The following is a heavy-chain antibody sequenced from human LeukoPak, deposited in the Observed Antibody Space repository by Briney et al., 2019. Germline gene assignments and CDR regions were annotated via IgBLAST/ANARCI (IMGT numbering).Heavy chain of an antibody. V-gene: IGHV3-74*01. Sequence: PGGSLRLSCAASGFAYSAYWMHWVRQAPGKGLVWVSRIDGDGSSTNYADSVKGRFTISRDNAKNTLYLHMNSLRAEDTAVYYCARDGSDWSFDYWGQGTLVTVSS. D-gene: IGHD6-19*01. CDR2: IDGDGSST. CDR3: ARDGSDWSFDY. J-gene: IGHJ4*02. CDR1: GFAYSAYW.